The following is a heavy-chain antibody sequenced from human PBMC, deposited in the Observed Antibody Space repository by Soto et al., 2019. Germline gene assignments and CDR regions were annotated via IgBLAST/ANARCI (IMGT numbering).Heavy chain of an antibody. V-gene: IGHV4-30-4*01. CDR3: ARDERNWFDP. CDR2: IYYSGST. CDR1: GGSISSGDYY. J-gene: IGHJ5*02. Sequence: SETLSLTCTVSGGSISSGDYYWSWIRQPPGKGLEWIGYIYYSGSTYYNPSLKSRVTISVDTSKNQFSLKLSSVTAADTAVYYCARDERNWFDPWGQGTLGTVSS.